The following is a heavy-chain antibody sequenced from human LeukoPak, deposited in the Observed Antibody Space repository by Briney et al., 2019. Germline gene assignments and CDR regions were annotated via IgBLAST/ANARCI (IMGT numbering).Heavy chain of an antibody. CDR3: ASSLTDAFDI. Sequence: GGSLRLSCAASGFTVSSNYMSWVRQAPGKRLEWVSVIYSGGSTYYADSVKGRFTISRDNSKNTLYLQMNSLRAEDTAVYYCASSLTDAFDIWGQGTMVTVSS. CDR1: GFTVSSNY. V-gene: IGHV3-66*01. J-gene: IGHJ3*02. D-gene: IGHD1-14*01. CDR2: IYSGGST.